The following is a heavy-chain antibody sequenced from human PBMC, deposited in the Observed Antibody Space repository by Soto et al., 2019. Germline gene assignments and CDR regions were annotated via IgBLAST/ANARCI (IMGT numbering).Heavy chain of an antibody. CDR3: ATGDLTAGELFFGY. CDR1: GGSVTSGGYY. J-gene: IGHJ4*02. V-gene: IGHV4-31*03. CDR2: NQYTGNP. Sequence: QVQLQESGPGLVKPSQTLSLTCTVTGGSVTSGGYYYNWVRQHPGTGLEWIGYNQYTGNPFYNPSLKSRVTISVDASKNQFSLKLTSVTAADTAVYSCATGDLTAGELFFGYWGQGILVTVSP. D-gene: IGHD3-10*01.